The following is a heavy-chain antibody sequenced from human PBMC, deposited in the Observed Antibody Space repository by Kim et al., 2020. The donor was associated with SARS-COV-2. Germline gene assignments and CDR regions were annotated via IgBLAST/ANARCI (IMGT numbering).Heavy chain of an antibody. CDR3: AEARGSGYDGPFGSYGMDV. CDR1: GFTVSSNY. J-gene: IGHJ6*02. V-gene: IGHV3-53*01. D-gene: IGHD5-12*01. CDR2: IYSGGST. Sequence: GGSLRLSCAASGFTVSSNYMSWVRQAPGKGLEWVSVIYSGGSTYYADSVKGRFTISRDNSKNTLYLQMNSLRAEDTAVDYCAEARGSGYDGPFGSYGMDVWGQGTTVTVSS.